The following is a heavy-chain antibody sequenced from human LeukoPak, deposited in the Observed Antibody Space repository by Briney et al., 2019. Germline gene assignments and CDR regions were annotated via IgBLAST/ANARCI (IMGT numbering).Heavy chain of an antibody. CDR1: GFTVSSNY. CDR2: IYSGGST. Sequence: GGSLRLSCAASGFTVSSNYMSWVRQAPGKGLEWVSVIYSGGSTYYADSVKGRFTISRDNSKNTLYLQMNSLRAEDTAVYYCARDRSYYDILTGYLGSGYFDYWGQGTLVTVSS. D-gene: IGHD3-9*01. J-gene: IGHJ4*02. V-gene: IGHV3-66*01. CDR3: ARDRSYYDILTGYLGSGYFDY.